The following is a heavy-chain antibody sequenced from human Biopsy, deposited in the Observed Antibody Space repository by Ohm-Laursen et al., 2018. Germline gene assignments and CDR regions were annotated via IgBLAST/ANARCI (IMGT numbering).Heavy chain of an antibody. D-gene: IGHD3-22*01. V-gene: IGHV4-34*01. J-gene: IGHJ6*02. CDR3: VRGVDYYDPYHYYALDV. CDR2: INHSGRT. CDR1: GESFNGYY. Sequence: GTLSLTCSVYGESFNGYYWSWIRQTPGKGLEWIGEINHSGRTNYNPSLKSRVTISADTSKNKFSQKVRSVTAADTAVYYCVRGVDYYDPYHYYALDVWGQGTTVTVSS.